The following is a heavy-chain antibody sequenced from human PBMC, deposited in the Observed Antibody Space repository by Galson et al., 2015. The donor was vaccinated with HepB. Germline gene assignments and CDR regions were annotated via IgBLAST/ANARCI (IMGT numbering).Heavy chain of an antibody. CDR1: GSTFTSYY. CDR2: INPSGGST. Sequence: SVKVSCKASGSTFTSYYMHWVRQAPGQGLEWMGIINPSGGSTSYAQKFQGRVTMTRDTSTSTVYMELSSLRSEDTAVYYCARDESLIPYCSGGSCYSGPPDYWGQGTLVTVSS. D-gene: IGHD2-15*01. V-gene: IGHV1-46*03. CDR3: ARDESLIPYCSGGSCYSGPPDY. J-gene: IGHJ4*02.